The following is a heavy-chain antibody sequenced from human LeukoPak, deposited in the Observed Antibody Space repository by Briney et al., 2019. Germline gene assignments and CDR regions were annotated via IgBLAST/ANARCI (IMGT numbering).Heavy chain of an antibody. D-gene: IGHD6-13*01. Sequence: SETLSLTCTVPGGSISSYYWSWIRQPPGKGLEWIGYIFYSGSTNYNPSLKSRVTISVDTSKNQFSLKLSSVTAADTAVYYCAGAAGIAAAGIFDYWGQGTLVTVSS. CDR1: GGSISSYY. V-gene: IGHV4-59*01. J-gene: IGHJ4*02. CDR2: IFYSGST. CDR3: AGAAGIAAAGIFDY.